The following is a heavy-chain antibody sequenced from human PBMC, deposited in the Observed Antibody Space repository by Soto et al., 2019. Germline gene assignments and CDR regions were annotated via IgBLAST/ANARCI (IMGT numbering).Heavy chain of an antibody. V-gene: IGHV3-30*18. CDR1: VFTFSSYG. CDR3: AKDWGITILGYFQH. CDR2: ISYDGSNK. Sequence: QVQLVESGGGVVQPGRSLRLSCAASVFTFSSYGMHWVRQAPGKGLEWVAVISYDGSNKYYADSVKGRFTISRDNSKNTLYLQMDSLRAEDTAVYYCAKDWGITILGYFQHWGQGTLVTVSS. J-gene: IGHJ1*01. D-gene: IGHD3-3*01.